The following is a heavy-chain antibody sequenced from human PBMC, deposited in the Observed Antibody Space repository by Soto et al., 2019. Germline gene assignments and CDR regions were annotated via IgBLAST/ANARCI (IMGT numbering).Heavy chain of an antibody. V-gene: IGHV3-30*03. Sequence: QVQVVESGGGVVQPGRSLRLSCVGSGFTFSSYGMHWVRQAPGKGLEWLAIISYDGTKIYSADSVRGRFTISRDNSKNTLYLQMSSLRADDTAVYYCARDSSYGDYLPTSLLDYWGQGSLVTVSS. J-gene: IGHJ4*02. D-gene: IGHD4-17*01. CDR3: ARDSSYGDYLPTSLLDY. CDR1: GFTFSSYG. CDR2: ISYDGTKI.